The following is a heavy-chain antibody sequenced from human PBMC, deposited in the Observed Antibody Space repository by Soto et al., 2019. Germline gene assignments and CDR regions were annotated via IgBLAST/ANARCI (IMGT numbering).Heavy chain of an antibody. CDR2: IIPIFGTA. CDR3: ATDTMVRGVIITSRFDY. Sequence: ASVKVSCKASGGTFSSYAISWVRQAPGQGLEWMGGIIPIFGTANYAQKFQGRVTITADESTSTAYMELSSLRSEDTAVYYCATDTMVRGVIITSRFDYWGQGTLVTVSS. V-gene: IGHV1-69*13. CDR1: GGTFSSYA. J-gene: IGHJ4*02. D-gene: IGHD3-10*01.